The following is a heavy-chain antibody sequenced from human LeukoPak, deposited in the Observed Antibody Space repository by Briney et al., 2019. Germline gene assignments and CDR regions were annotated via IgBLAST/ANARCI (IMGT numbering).Heavy chain of an antibody. V-gene: IGHV4-30-4*01. J-gene: IGHJ4*02. Sequence: TSQTLSLTCTVSGGSISSGDYYWSWIRQPPGKGLEWIGYIYYSGSTYYNPSLKSRVTISVDTSKNQFSLKLSSVTAADTAAYYCARERRGYSYGYGDYFDYWGQGTLVTVSS. CDR2: IYYSGST. D-gene: IGHD5-18*01. CDR3: ARERRGYSYGYGDYFDY. CDR1: GGSISSGDYY.